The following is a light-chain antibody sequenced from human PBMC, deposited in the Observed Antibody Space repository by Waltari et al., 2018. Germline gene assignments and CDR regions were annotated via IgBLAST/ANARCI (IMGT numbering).Light chain of an antibody. Sequence: QSVLTQPPSGSGAPGQRVTLPCTGSSDNLGAGSDVHWYQQLPGAAPNLLIFGNNNRPSGVPDRFSGSKSGTSASLAIAGLQVEDEATYFCQSSDTSLSGWIFGGGTKLIVL. J-gene: IGLJ2*01. CDR2: GNN. V-gene: IGLV1-40*01. CDR1: SDNLGAGSD. CDR3: QSSDTSLSGWI.